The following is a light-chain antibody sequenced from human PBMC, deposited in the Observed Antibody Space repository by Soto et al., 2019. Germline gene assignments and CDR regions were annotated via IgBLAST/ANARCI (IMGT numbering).Light chain of an antibody. J-gene: IGKJ5*01. CDR1: QSVSSYY. CDR3: QQYGSSPQPIT. Sequence: EIVLTQSPGTLSLSPGERATLSCRASQSVSSYYLAWYQQKPGQAPRLPIYGASSRATGIPDRFSGSGSGTDFTLTISRLEPEDFAVYYCQQYGSSPQPITFGQGIRLEIK. CDR2: GAS. V-gene: IGKV3-20*01.